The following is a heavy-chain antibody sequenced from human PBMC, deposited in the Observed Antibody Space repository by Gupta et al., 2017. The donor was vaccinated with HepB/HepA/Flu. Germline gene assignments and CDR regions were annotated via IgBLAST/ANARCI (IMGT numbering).Heavy chain of an antibody. CDR2: ISHDGSKK. Sequence: QVQLVQSGGGGVQPGTSLRLSCAVSGFTFSNYGLHWVRQAPGKGLEWVAVISHDGSKKLYVDSVKGRFIISRDNSKNTLYLQMNNLRAEDTAVYYCAKDDGGNSYLYWGQGSLVTVSS. CDR1: GFTFSNYG. J-gene: IGHJ4*02. V-gene: IGHV3-30*18. D-gene: IGHD4-23*01. CDR3: AKDDGGNSYLY.